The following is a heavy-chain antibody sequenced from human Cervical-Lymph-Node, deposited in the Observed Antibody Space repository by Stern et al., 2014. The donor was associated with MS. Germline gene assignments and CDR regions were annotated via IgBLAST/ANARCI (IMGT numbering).Heavy chain of an antibody. V-gene: IGHV3-11*01. D-gene: IGHD6-19*01. Sequence: QDQLVQSGGGLVKPGGSLRLSCAASGFTFSDYYMSWIRQAPGKGLEWVSYISGSGSAMYFADSVKGRFTISRDNAKNSLYLQMNSLRAEDTAVYYCARDTSGWNWFDPWGQGTLVTVSS. CDR2: ISGSGSAM. CDR1: GFTFSDYY. J-gene: IGHJ5*02. CDR3: ARDTSGWNWFDP.